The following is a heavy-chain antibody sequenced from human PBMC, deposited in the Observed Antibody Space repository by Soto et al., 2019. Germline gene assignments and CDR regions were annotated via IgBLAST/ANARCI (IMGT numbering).Heavy chain of an antibody. CDR1: GYTFTSYA. J-gene: IGHJ4*02. Sequence: QVQLVQSGAEEKKPGASVKVSCKASGYTFTSYAMHWVRQAPGQRLEWMGWINAGNGNTKYSQKFQGRVTINRDTAAGIAYVEMSSQRSEDAAVYYCARGPGGSSSIVDDWGQGPLITVSA. V-gene: IGHV1-3*05. CDR3: ARGPGGSSSIVDD. D-gene: IGHD2-15*01. CDR2: INAGNGNT.